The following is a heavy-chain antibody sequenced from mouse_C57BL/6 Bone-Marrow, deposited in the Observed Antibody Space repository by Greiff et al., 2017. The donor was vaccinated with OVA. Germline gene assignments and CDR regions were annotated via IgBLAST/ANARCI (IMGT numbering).Heavy chain of an antibody. J-gene: IGHJ2*01. CDR1: GFNIKDDY. Sequence: EVKLQQSGAELVRPGASVKLSCTASGFNIKDDYMHWVKQRPEQGLEWIGWIDPENGDTEYASKFQGKATITADTSSNTAYLQLSSLTSADTAVYYCTTGFGYSYWGQGTTLTVSS. V-gene: IGHV14-4*01. CDR3: TTGFGYSY. D-gene: IGHD2-3*01. CDR2: IDPENGDT.